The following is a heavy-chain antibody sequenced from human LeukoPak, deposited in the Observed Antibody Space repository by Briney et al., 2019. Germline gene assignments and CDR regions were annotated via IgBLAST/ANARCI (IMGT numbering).Heavy chain of an antibody. CDR2: IIPIFGTA. J-gene: IGHJ4*02. V-gene: IGHV1-69*06. CDR1: GGIFSSYA. D-gene: IGHD5-18*01. CDR3: ARGLSGYSYGYYFDY. Sequence: SVKVSCKASGGIFSSYAISWVRQAPGQGLEWMGGIIPIFGTANYAQKFQGRVTITADKSTSTAYMELSSLRSEDTAVFYCARGLSGYSYGYYFDYWGQGTLVTVSS.